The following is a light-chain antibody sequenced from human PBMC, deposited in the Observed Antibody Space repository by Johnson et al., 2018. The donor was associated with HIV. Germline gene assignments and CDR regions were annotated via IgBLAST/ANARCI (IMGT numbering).Light chain of an antibody. CDR3: GTWDSSLSAYV. V-gene: IGLV1-51*01. J-gene: IGLJ1*01. CDR1: SSNIGNNY. Sequence: QSVLTQPPSVSAAPGQKVTISCSGSSSNIGNNYVSWYQQLPGTAPKLLIYDNNKRPSGIPDRFSGSKSGTSATLGITGIQTGAEADYYCGTWDSSLSAYVFGTGTKVTVL. CDR2: DNN.